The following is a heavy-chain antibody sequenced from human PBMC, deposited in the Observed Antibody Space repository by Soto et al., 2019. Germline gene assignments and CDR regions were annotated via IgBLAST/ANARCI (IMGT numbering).Heavy chain of an antibody. V-gene: IGHV3-30-3*01. CDR2: ISYDGSNK. J-gene: IGHJ4*02. CDR1: GFTFSSYA. D-gene: IGHD3-16*01. Sequence: QVQLVESGGGVVQPGRSLRLSCAASGFTFSSYAMHWVRQAPGKGLEWVAVISYDGSNKYYADSVKGRFTISRDNSKNTRYLQMNSLRAEDTAVYYCARAYFRGGDFDYWGQGTLVTVSS. CDR3: ARAYFRGGDFDY.